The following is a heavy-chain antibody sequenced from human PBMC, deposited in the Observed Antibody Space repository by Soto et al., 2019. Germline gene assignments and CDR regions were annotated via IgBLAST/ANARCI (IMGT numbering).Heavy chain of an antibody. CDR1: GFTFTSYG. Sequence: QMHLVESGGGVVQPGRSLTLSCVASGFTFTSYGIHWVRQAPGKGLEWVAVIWYDGSNKYYGDSVKGRFSISRDNSKNTVYLQMNSLRAEDTAVYYWARDRRFFEWLDYWGQGTLVSVSS. J-gene: IGHJ4*02. CDR3: ARDRRFFEWLDY. V-gene: IGHV3-33*01. D-gene: IGHD3-3*01. CDR2: IWYDGSNK.